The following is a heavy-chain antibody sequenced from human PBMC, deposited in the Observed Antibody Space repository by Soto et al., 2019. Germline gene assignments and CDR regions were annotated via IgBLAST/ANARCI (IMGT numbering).Heavy chain of an antibody. CDR2: ISSSSSTI. V-gene: IGHV3-48*01. D-gene: IGHD3-10*01. CDR3: ARDITMVRGVISRGRSYYMDV. CDR1: GFTFSSYS. Sequence: GGSLRLSCAASGFTFSSYSMNWVRQAPGKGLEWVSYISSSSSTIYYADSVKGRFTISRDNAKNSLYLQMNSLRAEDTAVYYCARDITMVRGVISRGRSYYMDVWGKRTTVTSP. J-gene: IGHJ6*03.